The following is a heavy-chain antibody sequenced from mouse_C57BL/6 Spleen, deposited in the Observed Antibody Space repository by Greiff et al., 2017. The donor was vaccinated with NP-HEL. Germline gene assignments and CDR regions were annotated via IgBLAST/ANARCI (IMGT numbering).Heavy chain of an antibody. J-gene: IGHJ4*01. D-gene: IGHD1-1*01. Sequence: QVQLQQPGAELVRPGSSVKLSCKASGYTFTSYWMHWVKQRPIQGLEWIGNIDPSDSETHYNQKFKDKATLTVDKSSSTAYMQLSSLTSEDSAVYDCAIYGSSSFYYAMDYWGQGTSVTVSS. CDR2: IDPSDSET. V-gene: IGHV1-52*01. CDR3: AIYGSSSFYYAMDY. CDR1: GYTFTSYW.